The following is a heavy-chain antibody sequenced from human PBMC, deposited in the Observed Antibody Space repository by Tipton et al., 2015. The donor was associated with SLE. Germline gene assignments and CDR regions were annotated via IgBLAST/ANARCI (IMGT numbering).Heavy chain of an antibody. D-gene: IGHD6-19*01. CDR2: IYHSGST. Sequence: TLSLTCAVSGYSISSGSYWGWIRQPPGKGLEWIGNIYHSGSTYYNPSLKSRVTISVDTSKNQFSLQLTSVTAADTAVYYCARYNSPSWFDPWGQGTLVTVSS. V-gene: IGHV4-38-2*01. J-gene: IGHJ5*02. CDR1: GYSISSGSY. CDR3: ARYNSPSWFDP.